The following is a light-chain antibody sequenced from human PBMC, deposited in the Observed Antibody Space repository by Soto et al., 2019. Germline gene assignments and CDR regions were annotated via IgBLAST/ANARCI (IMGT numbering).Light chain of an antibody. CDR2: AAS. Sequence: DIQLTQSPSFLSASVGDRVTLTCMASQGISSYLAWYQQKPGKAPKLLIYAASTLQSGVPSRFSGSGSGTEFTLTISSLQPEDFATYYCQQLNSYPPWTFGQGTKVDIK. V-gene: IGKV1-9*01. CDR3: QQLNSYPPWT. J-gene: IGKJ1*01. CDR1: QGISSY.